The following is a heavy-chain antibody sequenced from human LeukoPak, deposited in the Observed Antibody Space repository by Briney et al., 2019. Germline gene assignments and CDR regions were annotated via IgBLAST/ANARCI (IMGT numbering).Heavy chain of an antibody. D-gene: IGHD3-9*01. CDR3: ARDVYFVGEYYFDY. Sequence: ASVKVSCKASGYTFTSYDINWVRQATGQGLEWMGGIIPIFGTANYAQKFQGRVTITADESTSTAYMELSSLRSEDTAVYYCARDVYFVGEYYFDYWGQGTLVTVSS. CDR2: IIPIFGTA. V-gene: IGHV1-69*13. J-gene: IGHJ4*02. CDR1: GYTFTSYD.